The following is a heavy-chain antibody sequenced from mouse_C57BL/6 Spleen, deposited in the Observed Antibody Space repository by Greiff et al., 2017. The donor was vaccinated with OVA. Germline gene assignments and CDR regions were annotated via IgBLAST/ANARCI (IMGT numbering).Heavy chain of an antibody. V-gene: IGHV1-63*01. Sequence: QVQLQQSGAELVRPGTSVKMSCKASGYTFTNYWIGWAKQRPGHGLEWIGDIYPGGGYTNYNEKFKGKATLTADKSSSTAYMQFSSLTSEDSSIYYCARNGHSGSKYFDVWGTGTTVTVSS. CDR1: GYTFTNYW. J-gene: IGHJ1*03. CDR3: ARNGHSGSKYFDV. D-gene: IGHD1-1*01. CDR2: IYPGGGYT.